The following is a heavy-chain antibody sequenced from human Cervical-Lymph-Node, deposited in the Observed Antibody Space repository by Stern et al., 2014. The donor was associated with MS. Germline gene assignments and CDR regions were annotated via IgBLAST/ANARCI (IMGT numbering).Heavy chain of an antibody. Sequence: EVQLVQSGAEVKKPGESLKISCKGSGYIFTNYWIGWVRQMPGKGLEWMGIIYPGDSDTRYSPSFQGQATISADKSISTAYLQWNRLRASDTAIYYCARGNITLVREDYFNYWGQGTLVTVSS. CDR2: IYPGDSDT. J-gene: IGHJ4*02. V-gene: IGHV5-51*01. CDR3: ARGNITLVREDYFNY. CDR1: GYIFTNYW. D-gene: IGHD3-10*02.